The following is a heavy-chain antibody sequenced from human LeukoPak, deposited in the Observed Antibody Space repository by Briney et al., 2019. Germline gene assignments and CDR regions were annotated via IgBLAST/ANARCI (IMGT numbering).Heavy chain of an antibody. CDR2: IISILGIA. V-gene: IGHV1-69*02. CDR3: AASDTAMVIPHYYYYYGMDV. CDR1: RGTFSSYT. J-gene: IGHJ6*02. D-gene: IGHD5-18*01. Sequence: SVKVSCKASRGTFSSYTISWVRQAGGRGLEWMGWIISILGIANYAQKFQGRVTITADKSKRTTYMELSSLRSEDTAVYYCAASDTAMVIPHYYYYYGMDVWGQGTTVTVSS.